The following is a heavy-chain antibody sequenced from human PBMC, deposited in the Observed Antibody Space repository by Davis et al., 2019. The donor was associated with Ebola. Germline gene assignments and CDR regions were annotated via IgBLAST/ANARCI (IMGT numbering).Heavy chain of an antibody. CDR1: GGTFSSYT. J-gene: IGHJ3*02. CDR2: INPSGGST. V-gene: IGHV1-46*01. CDR3: ARGGELLFAFDI. D-gene: IGHD1-26*01. Sequence: AASVKVSCKASGGTFSSYTISWVRQAPGQGLEWMGIINPSGGSTSYAQKFQGRVTMTRDTSTSTVYMELSSLRSEDTAVYYCARGGELLFAFDIWGQGTMVTVSS.